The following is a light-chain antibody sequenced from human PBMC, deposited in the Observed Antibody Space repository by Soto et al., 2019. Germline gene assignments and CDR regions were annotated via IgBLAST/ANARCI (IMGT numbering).Light chain of an antibody. J-gene: IGKJ4*01. CDR1: QSLNSA. V-gene: IGKV3-15*01. CDR2: GAS. Sequence: ETVMTQSPATLSMSPGEKATLSCRASQSLNSALAWYQQNPGQAPRLLIYGASTRATGIPGRFSGSGSGTEFTLTISSLQSEDFAVYYCQQYNSWPLTFGGGTKVDIK. CDR3: QQYNSWPLT.